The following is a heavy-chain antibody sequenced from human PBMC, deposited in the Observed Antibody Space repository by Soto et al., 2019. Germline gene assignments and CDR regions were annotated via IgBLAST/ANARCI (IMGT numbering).Heavy chain of an antibody. J-gene: IGHJ4*02. Sequence: SETLSLTCAVSGYSISSGYRWGWIRQSPGKGLEWIGNIYHTGSTHYNPSLKSRVTISVDTTKNHFSLKLSSVTAADTAVYYCARVAGGLGGYFDYWGQGTLVTVSS. CDR1: GYSISSGYR. CDR3: ARVAGGLGGYFDY. D-gene: IGHD3-16*01. CDR2: IYHTGST. V-gene: IGHV4-38-2*01.